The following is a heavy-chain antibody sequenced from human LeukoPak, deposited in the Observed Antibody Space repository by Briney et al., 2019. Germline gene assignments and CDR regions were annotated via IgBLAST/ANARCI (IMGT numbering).Heavy chain of an antibody. V-gene: IGHV3-7*01. CDR1: GFIFYDFS. CDR3: ARPRGCSSTCSNFDY. D-gene: IGHD2-2*01. Sequence: PGGSLRLSCAASGFIFYDFSMSWVRQAPGKGLEWVANINPDGRDKYYVDSVKGRFTISRDNAKNSLYLQMNSLRAEDTAVYYCARPRGCSSTCSNFDYWGQGTLVTVSS. CDR2: INPDGRDK. J-gene: IGHJ4*02.